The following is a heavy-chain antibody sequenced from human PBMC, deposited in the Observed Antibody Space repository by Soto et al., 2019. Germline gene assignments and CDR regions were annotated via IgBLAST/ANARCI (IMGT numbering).Heavy chain of an antibody. J-gene: IGHJ1*01. CDR3: AREENCSDGICYSEYFQR. Sequence: ASVKVSCKASGYIFTAYSMHWVRQAPGQGLEWMGVVNPSGGSANYAQKFQGRITMTRDTSTSTVYMDLSSLTSEDTAVYYCAREENCSDGICYSEYFQRWGQGTLVTVSS. V-gene: IGHV1-46*01. CDR1: GYIFTAYS. CDR2: VNPSGGSA. D-gene: IGHD2-15*01.